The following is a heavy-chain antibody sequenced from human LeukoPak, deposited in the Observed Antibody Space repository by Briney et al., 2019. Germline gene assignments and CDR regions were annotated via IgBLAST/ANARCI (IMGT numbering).Heavy chain of an antibody. Sequence: SETLSLTCTVSGYSITSSSYCWGWIRQPPEKGLEWIGSICYSEDTYYNPSLKSRVSISVDTSQNHFSLKVSSVTAADTAVYYCARGFWSGYYNSNWFDPWGQGTLVTVSS. CDR3: ARGFWSGYYNSNWFDP. CDR2: ICYSEDT. J-gene: IGHJ5*02. V-gene: IGHV4-39*07. CDR1: GYSITSSSYC. D-gene: IGHD3-3*01.